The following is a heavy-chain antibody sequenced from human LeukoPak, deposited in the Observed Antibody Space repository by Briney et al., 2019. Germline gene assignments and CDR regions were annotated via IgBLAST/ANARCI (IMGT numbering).Heavy chain of an antibody. CDR1: GGSISSYY. J-gene: IGHJ3*02. CDR3: ARVGYYARAFDI. CDR2: IYYSGST. V-gene: IGHV4-59*01. D-gene: IGHD3-10*01. Sequence: SETLSLTCTVSGGSISSYYWSWIRQPPGKGLEWIGYIYYSGSTNYNPSLKSRVTISVDTSKSHFSLKLSSVTAADTAVYYCARVGYYARAFDIWGQGTMVTVSS.